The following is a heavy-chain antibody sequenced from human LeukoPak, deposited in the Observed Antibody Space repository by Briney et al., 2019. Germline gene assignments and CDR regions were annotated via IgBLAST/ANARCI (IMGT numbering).Heavy chain of an antibody. Sequence: GGSQRLSCEASGFTFNIYVLSWVRQAPGKGLEWVSGISGSGETAYHADSVKGRFTISRDKSKNTVYLQMNSLRAEDTAVYYCAKVFRSGDLFVSDYWGQGTLVTVSS. CDR1: GFTFNIYV. CDR2: ISGSGETA. J-gene: IGHJ4*02. D-gene: IGHD4-17*01. V-gene: IGHV3-23*01. CDR3: AKVFRSGDLFVSDY.